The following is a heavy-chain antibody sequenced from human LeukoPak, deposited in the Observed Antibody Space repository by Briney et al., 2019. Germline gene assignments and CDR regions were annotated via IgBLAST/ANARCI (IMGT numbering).Heavy chain of an antibody. CDR3: ARVAYGGYDSRSLGY. Sequence: PGGSLRLSCAASGFTVSSNYMSWVRQAPGKGLEWDSVIYSGGSTYYADSVKGRFTISRDNSKNTLYLQMNSLRAEDTAVYYCARVAYGGYDSRSLGYWGQGTLVTVSS. V-gene: IGHV3-66*01. J-gene: IGHJ4*02. CDR1: GFTVSSNY. D-gene: IGHD5-12*01. CDR2: IYSGGST.